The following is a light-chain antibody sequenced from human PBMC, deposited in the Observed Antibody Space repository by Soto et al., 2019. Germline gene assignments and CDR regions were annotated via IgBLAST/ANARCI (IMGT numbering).Light chain of an antibody. V-gene: IGKV3-20*01. CDR2: GAS. J-gene: IGKJ1*01. CDR3: QQYGSSPWT. CDR1: QSVSSSH. Sequence: VLTQAPGTLSLSPGESSTPSCRASQSVSSSHLAWYQQKPGQAPRLLMYGASSRATGIPDRFSGSGSGTDFTLTISRLEPEDFAVYYCQQYGSSPWTFGQGTKVDIK.